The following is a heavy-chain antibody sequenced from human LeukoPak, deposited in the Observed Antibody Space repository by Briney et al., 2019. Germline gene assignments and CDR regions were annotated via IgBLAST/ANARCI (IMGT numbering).Heavy chain of an antibody. J-gene: IGHJ4*02. CDR2: IYYSGST. V-gene: IGHV4-59*11. CDR3: ARGYSGSYLGY. CDR1: GGSICSHY. Sequence: SETLSLTCTVSGGSICSHYWSWIRQPPGKGLEWIGYIYYSGSTNYNPSLKSRVTISVDTSKNQFSLKLSSVTAADTAVYYCARGYSGSYLGYWGQGTLVTVSS. D-gene: IGHD1-26*01.